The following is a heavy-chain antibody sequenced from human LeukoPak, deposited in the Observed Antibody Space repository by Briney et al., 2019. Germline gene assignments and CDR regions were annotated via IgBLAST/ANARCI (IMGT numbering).Heavy chain of an antibody. D-gene: IGHD1-26*01. CDR1: GYTFTGYY. CDR2: INPNSGGT. J-gene: IGHJ3*02. V-gene: IGHV1-2*02. CDR3: ARDLKGDDAFDI. Sequence: ASVKVSCKASGYTFTGYYMHWVRQAPGQGLEWMGWINPNSGGTNYAQKFQGRVTMTRDTSISTAYMELSRLRSADTAVYYCARDLKGDDAFDIWGQGTMVTVSS.